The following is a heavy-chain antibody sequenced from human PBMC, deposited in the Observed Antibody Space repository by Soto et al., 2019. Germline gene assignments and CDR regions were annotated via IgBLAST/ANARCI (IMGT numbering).Heavy chain of an antibody. CDR2: IIPILGIA. V-gene: IGHV1-69*02. Sequence: QVQLVQSGAEGKKPGSSVKVSCKASGGTFSSYTISWVRQAPGQGLEWMGRIIPILGIANYAQKFQGRVTITADKSTSTAYMELSSLRSEDTAVYYGASPKGPPQEGDYDGWCEPWGQGTLVTVSS. D-gene: IGHD4-17*01. J-gene: IGHJ5*02. CDR1: GGTFSSYT. CDR3: ASPKGPPQEGDYDGWCEP.